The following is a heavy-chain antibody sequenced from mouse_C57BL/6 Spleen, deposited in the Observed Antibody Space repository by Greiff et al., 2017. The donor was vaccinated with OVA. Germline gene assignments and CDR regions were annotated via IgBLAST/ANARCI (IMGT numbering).Heavy chain of an antibody. V-gene: IGHV1-81*01. D-gene: IGHD1-1*01. CDR1: GYTFTSYG. Sequence: LQESGAELARPGASVKLSCKASGYTFTSYGISWVKQRTGQGLEWIGEIYPRSGNTYYNEKFKGKATLTADKSSSTAYMELRSLTSEDSAVYFCAKFIITVVDYFDYWGQGTTLTVSS. CDR3: AKFIITVVDYFDY. CDR2: IYPRSGNT. J-gene: IGHJ2*01.